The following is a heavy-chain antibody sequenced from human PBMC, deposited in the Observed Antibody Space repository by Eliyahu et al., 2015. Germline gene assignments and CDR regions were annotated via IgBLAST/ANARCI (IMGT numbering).Heavy chain of an antibody. Sequence: QVQLQESGPGLVKPSETLSLTCTVSGGSISSYYWSWIRQPPGQGLEWIGYISYSGGTDYSPSLKSRVTISSDTPKNQLSLRLSSVTAADTAVYYCARSYGSGNYFDSWGQGTLVTVSS. CDR3: ARSYGSGNYFDS. V-gene: IGHV4-59*01. CDR2: ISYSGGT. CDR1: GGSISSYY. D-gene: IGHD3-10*01. J-gene: IGHJ4*02.